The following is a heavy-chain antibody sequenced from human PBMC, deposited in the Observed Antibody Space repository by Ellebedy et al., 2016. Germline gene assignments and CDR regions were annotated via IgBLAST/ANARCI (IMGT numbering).Heavy chain of an antibody. V-gene: IGHV1-2*02. CDR3: ARVVTTVNTSLDP. CDR1: GYTFTGHY. D-gene: IGHD4-17*01. J-gene: IGHJ5*02. Sequence: ASVKVSXXASGYTFTGHYMHWVRQAPGQGLEWMGWINPNSGGTDYALKFQGRVTMTRDTSISTAYMELSRLRSDDTAVYYCARVVTTVNTSLDPWGQGTLVTVSS. CDR2: INPNSGGT.